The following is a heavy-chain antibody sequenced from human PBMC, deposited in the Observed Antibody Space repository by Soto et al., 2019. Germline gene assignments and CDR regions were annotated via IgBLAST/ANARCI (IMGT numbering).Heavy chain of an antibody. CDR3: AREGVSSSWYNYYGMDV. D-gene: IGHD6-13*01. V-gene: IGHV4-59*01. J-gene: IGHJ6*02. CDR2: IYYSGST. Sequence: SETLSLTCTVSGGSISSYYWSWIRQPPGKGLEWIGYIYYSGSTNYNPSLKSRVTISVDTSKNQFSLKLSSVTAADTAVYYCAREGVSSSWYNYYGMDVWGQGTTVTVS. CDR1: GGSISSYY.